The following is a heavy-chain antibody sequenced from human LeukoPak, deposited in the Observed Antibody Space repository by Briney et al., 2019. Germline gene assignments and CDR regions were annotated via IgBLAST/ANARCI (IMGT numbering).Heavy chain of an antibody. CDR2: INSDGSST. J-gene: IGHJ4*02. V-gene: IGHV3-74*01. Sequence: PGGSLRLSCAASGFTFSSYWMHWVRQAPGKGLVWVSRINSDGSSTSYADSVKGRFTISRDNAKNTLYLQMNSLRAEDTAVYYCARSPTAGGANFDYWGQGTLVTVSS. D-gene: IGHD1-26*01. CDR3: ARSPTAGGANFDY. CDR1: GFTFSSYW.